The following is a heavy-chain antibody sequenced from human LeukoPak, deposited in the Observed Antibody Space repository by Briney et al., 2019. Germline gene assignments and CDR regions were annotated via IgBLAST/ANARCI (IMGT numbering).Heavy chain of an antibody. Sequence: PSETLSLTCTVSGGSINSYYWSWIRQPPGKGLEWIGYIYHSGSANYKHSLKSRVTISVDTSKNQFSLKLSSVTAADTAVYYCARDFVGLESSWGNDAFDIWGQGTMVTVSS. CDR3: ARDFVGLESSWGNDAFDI. CDR1: GGSINSYY. D-gene: IGHD6-13*01. V-gene: IGHV4-59*01. CDR2: IYHSGSA. J-gene: IGHJ3*02.